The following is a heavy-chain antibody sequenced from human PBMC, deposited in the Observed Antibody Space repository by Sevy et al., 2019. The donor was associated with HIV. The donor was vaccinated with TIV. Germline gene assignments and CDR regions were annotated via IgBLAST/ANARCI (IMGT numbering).Heavy chain of an antibody. D-gene: IGHD6-6*01. J-gene: IGHJ4*02. CDR1: GFTVSRNF. CDR3: VGADRPNQGDF. V-gene: IGHV3-53*01. CDR2: IYSDGTT. Sequence: GGSLRLSCAASGFTVSRNFMSWIRQAPGKGLEWVSIIYSDGTTFYADSVKGRFTISSDNSRNTLYLQMTTLRAEDTAVYYCVGADRPNQGDFWGQGTLVTVSS.